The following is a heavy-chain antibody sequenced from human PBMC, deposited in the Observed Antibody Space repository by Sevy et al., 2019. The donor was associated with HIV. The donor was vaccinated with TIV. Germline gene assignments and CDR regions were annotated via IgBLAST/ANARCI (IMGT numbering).Heavy chain of an antibody. CDR3: ARELDSLTGTSYGMDV. J-gene: IGHJ6*02. D-gene: IGHD1-7*01. V-gene: IGHV3-66*01. CDR1: GFTVSSNY. Sequence: GGSLRLSCAASGFTVSSNYMSWVRQAPGKGLEWVSVIYCGGSTYYADSVKGRFTISRDNSKNTLYLQMNSLRAEDTAVYYCARELDSLTGTSYGMDVWGQGTTVTVSS. CDR2: IYCGGST.